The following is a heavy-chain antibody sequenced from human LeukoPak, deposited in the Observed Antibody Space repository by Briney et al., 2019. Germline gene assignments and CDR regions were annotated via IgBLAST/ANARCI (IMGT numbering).Heavy chain of an antibody. D-gene: IGHD3-22*01. CDR2: MNPNSGNT. Sequence: ASVKVSCKASGYTFTSYDINWVRQATGQGLEWMGWMNPNSGNTGYAQKFQGRVTMTRNTSISTAYMELSSLRSEDTAVYYCARGSGRLLPYYYYYGMDVWGQGTTVTVSS. V-gene: IGHV1-8*01. CDR3: ARGSGRLLPYYYYYGMDV. CDR1: GYTFTSYD. J-gene: IGHJ6*02.